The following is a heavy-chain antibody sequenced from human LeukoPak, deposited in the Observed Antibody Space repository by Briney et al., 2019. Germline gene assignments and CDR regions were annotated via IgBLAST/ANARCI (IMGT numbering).Heavy chain of an antibody. CDR1: GYTFTGYF. CDR3: ARSMVVRGVMGNYFDP. CDR2: INPKSGGT. Sequence: ASVKVSCKAYGYTFTGYFIHWVRQAPGQGLEWMGWINPKSGGTNYQQKFQDRVTMTRDTSISTAYMEMSRLRSDDTAVYCCARSMVVRGVMGNYFDPWGQGTLVTVSS. D-gene: IGHD3-10*01. V-gene: IGHV1-2*02. J-gene: IGHJ5*02.